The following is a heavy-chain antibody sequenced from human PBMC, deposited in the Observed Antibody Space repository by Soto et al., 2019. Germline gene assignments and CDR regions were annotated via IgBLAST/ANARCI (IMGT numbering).Heavy chain of an antibody. CDR3: ARWGLGLITMVRGVIKDYGMDV. D-gene: IGHD3-10*01. CDR1: GGSISSGGYY. Sequence: PSETLSLTCTVSGGSISSGGYYWGWIRQHPGKGLEWIGYIYYSGSTYYNPSLKSRVTISVDTSKNQFSLKLSSVTAADTAVYYCARWGLGLITMVRGVIKDYGMDVWGQGTTVTVSS. J-gene: IGHJ6*02. CDR2: IYYSGST. V-gene: IGHV4-31*03.